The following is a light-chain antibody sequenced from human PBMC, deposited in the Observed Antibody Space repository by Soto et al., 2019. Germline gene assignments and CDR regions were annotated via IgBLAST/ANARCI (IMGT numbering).Light chain of an antibody. CDR2: DGF. CDR3: QQYKRYSLT. J-gene: IGKJ4*01. V-gene: IGKV1-5*01. CDR1: QSINNW. Sequence: DIQMTQSPSTLSASVGDRVTITCRASQSINNWLAWYQQKPGKAPKLLIYDGFSLESGVPLRFSGSGFGTEFTLTLSRLQPYDSNTYYCQQYKRYSLTFGGGTKVEIK.